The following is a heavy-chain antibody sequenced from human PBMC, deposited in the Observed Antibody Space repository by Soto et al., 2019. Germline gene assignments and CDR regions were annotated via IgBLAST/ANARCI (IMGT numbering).Heavy chain of an antibody. CDR2: IYYSGST. V-gene: IGHV4-28*01. CDR1: GYSISSSNW. D-gene: IGHD4-17*01. Sequence: QVQLQESGPGLVKPSDTLSHTCAVSGYSISSSNWWGWIRQPPGKGLEWIGYIYYSGSTYYNPSPQSRVPMSVDTSKNQFSLKLSSVTAVDTAVYYCARKNGVLDAFDIWGQGTMVTVSS. J-gene: IGHJ3*02. CDR3: ARKNGVLDAFDI.